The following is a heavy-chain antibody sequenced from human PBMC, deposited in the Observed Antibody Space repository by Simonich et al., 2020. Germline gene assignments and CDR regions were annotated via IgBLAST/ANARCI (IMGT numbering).Heavy chain of an antibody. CDR2: IYYSGST. D-gene: IGHD6-19*01. V-gene: IGHV4-59*01. Sequence: QVQLQESGPGLVKPSETLSLTCTVSGGSISRYYWSWIRQPPGKGLEWIGCIYYSGSTNYNPSLKSRVTISVDTSKNQFSLMLSSVTAADTAVYYCARGISSGWYWYFDLWGRGTLVTVSS. J-gene: IGHJ2*01. CDR1: GGSISRYY. CDR3: ARGISSGWYWYFDL.